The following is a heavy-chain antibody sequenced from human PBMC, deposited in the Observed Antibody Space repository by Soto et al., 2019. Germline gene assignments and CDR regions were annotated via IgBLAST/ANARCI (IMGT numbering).Heavy chain of an antibody. CDR3: ARLGIAVAGTYGMDV. Sequence: GESLKISCKGSGYSFTTYWINWVRQMPGKGLEWMGIIYPDDSDTRYSPSFQGQVTISADKSISTAYLQWSSLKASDTAMYYCARLGIAVAGTYGMDVWGQGTTVTVSS. CDR1: GYSFTTYW. V-gene: IGHV5-51*01. D-gene: IGHD6-19*01. CDR2: IYPDDSDT. J-gene: IGHJ6*02.